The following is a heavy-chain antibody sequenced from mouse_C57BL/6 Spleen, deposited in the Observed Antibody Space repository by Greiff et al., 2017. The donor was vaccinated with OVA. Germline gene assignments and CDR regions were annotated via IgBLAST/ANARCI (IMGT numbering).Heavy chain of an antibody. V-gene: IGHV6-3*01. Sequence: EVKLMESGGGLVQPGGSMKLSCVASGFTFSNYWMNWVRQSPEKGLEWVAQIRLKSDNYATHYAESVKGRLTISRDDSKRSVYLQMNNLRAEDTGIDYCTLPNDYGSDYWGQGTTLTVSS. CDR3: TLPNDYGSDY. CDR1: GFTFSNYW. CDR2: IRLKSDNYAT. D-gene: IGHD1-1*01. J-gene: IGHJ2*01.